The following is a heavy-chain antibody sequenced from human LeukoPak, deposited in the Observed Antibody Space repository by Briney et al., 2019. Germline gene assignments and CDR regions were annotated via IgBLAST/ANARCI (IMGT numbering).Heavy chain of an antibody. V-gene: IGHV4-34*01. D-gene: IGHD2/OR15-2a*01. CDR1: GGSFSGYY. CDR2: INHSGST. J-gene: IGHJ4*02. Sequence: PSETLSLTCAVYGGSFSGYYWSWIRQPPGKGLEWIGEINHSGSTNYNPSLKSRVTISVDTSKNQFSLKLSSVTAADTAVYYCAREYWAENIQYYFDYWGQGTLVTVSS. CDR3: AREYWAENIQYYFDY.